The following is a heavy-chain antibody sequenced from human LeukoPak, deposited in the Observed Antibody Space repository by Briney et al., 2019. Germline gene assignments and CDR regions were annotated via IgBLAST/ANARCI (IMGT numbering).Heavy chain of an antibody. CDR3: ARRLAVTGRYYFDY. J-gene: IGHJ4*02. D-gene: IGHD6-19*01. V-gene: IGHV4-34*01. CDR1: GGSFSGYY. Sequence: SETLSLTCAVYGGSFSGYYWSWIRQPPGKGLEWIGEINHSGSTNYNPSLKSRVTISVDMSKNQFSLRLSSVTAADTAVYYCARRLAVTGRYYFDYWGQGTLVTVSS. CDR2: INHSGST.